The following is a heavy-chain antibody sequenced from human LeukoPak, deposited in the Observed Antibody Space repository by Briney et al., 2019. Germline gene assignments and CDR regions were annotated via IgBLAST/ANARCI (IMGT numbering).Heavy chain of an antibody. CDR3: ARTYCSGGSCYSTWFDP. J-gene: IGHJ5*02. V-gene: IGHV4-4*07. CDR1: GGSISSYY. Sequence: SETLSLTCTVSGGSISSYYWSWIRQPAGKGLEWIGRIYTSGSTNYNPSLKSRVTISVDTSKNQFSLKLSSVTAADTAVYYCARTYCSGGSCYSTWFDPWGQGTLVTVSS. D-gene: IGHD2-15*01. CDR2: IYTSGST.